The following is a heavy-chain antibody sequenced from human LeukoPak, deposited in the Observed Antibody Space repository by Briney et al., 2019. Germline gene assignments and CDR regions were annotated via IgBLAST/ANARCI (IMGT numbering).Heavy chain of an antibody. CDR2: IYHSGTT. J-gene: IGHJ5*02. D-gene: IGHD3-10*01. CDR3: ARDSGTTGEVKFDP. V-gene: IGHV4-30-4*07. CDR1: GVAISRGGYA. Sequence: PSETLSLTCAVSGVAISRGGYAWNWIRQPPGKGLEWIAYIYHSGTTYYNPSLKSRATISVDTSKNQFSLKLSSVTAADTAVYYCARDSGTTGEVKFDPWAQGTLVTVSS.